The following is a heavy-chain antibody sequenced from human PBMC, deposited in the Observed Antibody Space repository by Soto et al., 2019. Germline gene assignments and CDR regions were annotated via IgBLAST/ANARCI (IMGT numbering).Heavy chain of an antibody. CDR2: INPIFGAA. Sequence: SVKVSCKASGGTFSRYAITWVRQAPGQGLEWMGGINPIFGAANYAQKFQGRVTITADESTTTAYMELSSLRSEDTAVYYCARDIVLVPAAMGGNYYYYGMDVWGQGTTVTVSS. CDR1: GGTFSRYA. D-gene: IGHD2-2*01. V-gene: IGHV1-69*13. CDR3: ARDIVLVPAAMGGNYYYYGMDV. J-gene: IGHJ6*02.